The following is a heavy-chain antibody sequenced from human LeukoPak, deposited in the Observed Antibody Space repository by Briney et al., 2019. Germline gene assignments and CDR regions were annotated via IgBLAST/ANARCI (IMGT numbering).Heavy chain of an antibody. CDR2: ISWNSGSI. CDR3: AKATDNYDILTGHYFDY. V-gene: IGHV3-9*01. CDR1: GFTFDDYA. Sequence: GRSLRLSCAASGFTFDDYAMPWVRQAPGKGLEWVSGISWNSGSIGYADSVKGRFTISRDNAKNSLYLQMNSQRAEDTALYYCAKATDNYDILTGHYFDYWGQGTLVTVSS. D-gene: IGHD3-9*01. J-gene: IGHJ4*02.